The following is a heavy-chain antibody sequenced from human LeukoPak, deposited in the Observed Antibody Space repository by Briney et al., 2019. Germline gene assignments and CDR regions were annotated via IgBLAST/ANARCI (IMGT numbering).Heavy chain of an antibody. D-gene: IGHD5-12*01. Sequence: GGSLRLSCAASGFTFSSYAMSWVRQAPGKGLEWVSRINTDGSGTAYTDSVKGRFSISRDNAKNTLYLQVNSLRAEDTAVYYCARAPVSGGYVSHFDNWGQGTLVTVSS. J-gene: IGHJ4*02. CDR3: ARAPVSGGYVSHFDN. V-gene: IGHV3-74*01. CDR1: GFTFSSYA. CDR2: INTDGSGT.